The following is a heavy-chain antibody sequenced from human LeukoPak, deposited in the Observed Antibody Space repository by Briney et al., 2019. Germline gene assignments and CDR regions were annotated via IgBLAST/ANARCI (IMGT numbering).Heavy chain of an antibody. J-gene: IGHJ5*02. V-gene: IGHV3-7*01. Sequence: GSLRLSCAASGITFSTYWMSWVRQAPGKGLEWVANIKEDGSEKYYVDSVKGRFTISRDNAKNSLYLQMNSLRAEDTAVYYCAREKYCSRSSCYALFDPWGQGTLVTVSS. D-gene: IGHD2-2*01. CDR3: AREKYCSRSSCYALFDP. CDR1: GITFSTYW. CDR2: IKEDGSEK.